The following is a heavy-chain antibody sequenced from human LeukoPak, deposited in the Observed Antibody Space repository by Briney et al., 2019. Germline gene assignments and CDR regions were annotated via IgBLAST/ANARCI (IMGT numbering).Heavy chain of an antibody. Sequence: SETLSPTCTVSGGSISSSSYYWSWIRQPAGKGLEWIGRIYVIGSTNYNPSLKSRVTITMDTSKNQFSLKLSSVTAADTAVYYCAREGWERHHFDHWGQGTLVTVSS. V-gene: IGHV4-61*02. D-gene: IGHD1-26*01. CDR1: GGSISSSSYY. CDR2: IYVIGST. J-gene: IGHJ4*02. CDR3: AREGWERHHFDH.